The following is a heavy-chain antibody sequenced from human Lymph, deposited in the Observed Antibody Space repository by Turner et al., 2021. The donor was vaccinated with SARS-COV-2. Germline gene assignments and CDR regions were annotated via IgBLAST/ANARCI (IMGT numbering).Heavy chain of an antibody. Sequence: EVQLLESGGGLVQPGGSLRLSCAASGFTFSSYAMSWVRQGPGKGVEWVSAISGSGGSTYYADAVKGRFTISRDNSKNTLYLQMNSLRAEDTAVYYCAKEGDTAMVNFDYWGQGTLVTVSS. CDR2: ISGSGGST. J-gene: IGHJ4*02. CDR3: AKEGDTAMVNFDY. V-gene: IGHV3-23*01. CDR1: GFTFSSYA. D-gene: IGHD5-18*01.